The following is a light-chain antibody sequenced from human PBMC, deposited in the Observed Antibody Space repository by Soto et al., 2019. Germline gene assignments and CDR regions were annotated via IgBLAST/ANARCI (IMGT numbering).Light chain of an antibody. Sequence: DIQMTQSPSSPSASVGDRVTITCRASQSISTFLNWYHQKPGEAPKLLIYAASTLQRGVPSRFSGSGSGTDFTLTINSLQPEDFATYYCQESYRAPRITFGGGTKVEMK. J-gene: IGKJ4*01. V-gene: IGKV1-39*01. CDR1: QSISTF. CDR2: AAS. CDR3: QESYRAPRIT.